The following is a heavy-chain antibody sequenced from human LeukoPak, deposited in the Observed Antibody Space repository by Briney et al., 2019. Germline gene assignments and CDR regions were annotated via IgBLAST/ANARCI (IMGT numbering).Heavy chain of an antibody. D-gene: IGHD1-26*01. V-gene: IGHV3-74*01. Sequence: GGSLRLSCAASGLTFSSYWMHWVRQAPGKGLVWVSRINSDGSSTSYADSVKGRFTISRDNAKNTLYLQMNSLRAEDTAVYYCARGGELLYYYYGMDVWGQGTTVTVSS. CDR3: ARGGELLYYYYGMDV. CDR1: GLTFSSYW. J-gene: IGHJ6*02. CDR2: INSDGSST.